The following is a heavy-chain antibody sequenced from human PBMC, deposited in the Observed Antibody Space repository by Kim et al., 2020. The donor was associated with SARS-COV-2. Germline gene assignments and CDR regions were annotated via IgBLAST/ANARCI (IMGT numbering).Heavy chain of an antibody. Sequence: SETLSLTCTVSGGSVSSGTHYWSWIRQPPGKGLEWIGSIYYSGTTNYNPSLKSRVTISIDTSKNQFSLKLSSVDAADTAVYYCATEGVLPSSPFRAFDV. CDR1: GGSVSSGTHY. V-gene: IGHV4-61*01. CDR3: ATEGVLPSSPFRAFDV. J-gene: IGHJ3*01. CDR2: IYYSGTT. D-gene: IGHD3-10*01.